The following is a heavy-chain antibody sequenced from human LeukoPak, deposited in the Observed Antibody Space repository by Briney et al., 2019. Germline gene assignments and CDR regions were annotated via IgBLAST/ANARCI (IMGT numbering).Heavy chain of an antibody. Sequence: GRSLRLSCAASGFTFSSYVMHWVRQAPGKGLEWVAVISYDGSNKYYADSVKGRFTISRDNSKNTLYLHMNSLRPEDTAVYYCAKSRHPYNWNDGAFFDYWGQGTLVTVSS. J-gene: IGHJ4*02. CDR2: ISYDGSNK. V-gene: IGHV3-30*04. D-gene: IGHD1-20*01. CDR3: AKSRHPYNWNDGAFFDY. CDR1: GFTFSSYV.